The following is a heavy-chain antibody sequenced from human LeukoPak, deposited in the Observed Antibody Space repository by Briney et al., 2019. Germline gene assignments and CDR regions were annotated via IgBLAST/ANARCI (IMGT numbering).Heavy chain of an antibody. D-gene: IGHD2-15*01. CDR1: GFSFSSYT. Sequence: GGSLRLSCAASGFSFSSYTMNWVHQAPGKGLEWTSYISSGSSTIYYADSVKGRFTISRDNAKNSLYLQMNSLRAEDTAVYYCARGYCSGGSCYNLDYWGQGTLVTVSS. J-gene: IGHJ4*02. V-gene: IGHV3-48*01. CDR3: ARGYCSGGSCYNLDY. CDR2: ISSGSSTI.